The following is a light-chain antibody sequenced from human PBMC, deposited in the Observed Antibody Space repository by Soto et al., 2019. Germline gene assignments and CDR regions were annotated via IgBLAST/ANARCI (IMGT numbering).Light chain of an antibody. V-gene: IGKV3-11*01. CDR3: QQRSDWPPIP. Sequence: EIVLTQSPGTLSLSPGERATLSCRASQSVSSSLSWYQQKPGQAPRLLIYDASNRATGIPARFSGSGSGTDFNFTVSRLEPEDFAVYYCQQRSDWPPIPFGQGTRLEIK. CDR2: DAS. J-gene: IGKJ5*01. CDR1: QSVSSS.